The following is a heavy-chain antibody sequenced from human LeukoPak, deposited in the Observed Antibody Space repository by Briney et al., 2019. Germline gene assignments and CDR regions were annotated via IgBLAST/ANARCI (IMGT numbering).Heavy chain of an antibody. Sequence: PSETLSLTCAVYGGSFSGYYWSWIRHPPGKGLEWIGEINHSGSTNYNPSLKSRVTISVDTSKNQFSLKLSSVTAADTAVYYCARVDPDSSSTLEVFDYWGQGTLVTVSS. CDR3: ARVDPDSSSTLEVFDY. D-gene: IGHD6-6*01. J-gene: IGHJ4*02. CDR1: GGSFSGYY. CDR2: INHSGST. V-gene: IGHV4-34*01.